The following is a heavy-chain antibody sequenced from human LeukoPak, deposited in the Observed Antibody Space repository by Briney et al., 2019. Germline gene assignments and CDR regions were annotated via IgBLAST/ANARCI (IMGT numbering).Heavy chain of an antibody. J-gene: IGHJ4*02. CDR3: AKVRWGSDNALDS. V-gene: IGHV3-30*18. D-gene: IGHD3-16*01. CDR2: ISHDGSNK. Sequence: GGSLRLSCAASGFTFSSYGMHWVRQAPGKGLEWVAVISHDGSNKHYADSVKGRITISRDNSMNTLYLQMNSLTAEDTAVYYCAKVRWGSDNALDSWGQGTLVTGSS. CDR1: GFTFSSYG.